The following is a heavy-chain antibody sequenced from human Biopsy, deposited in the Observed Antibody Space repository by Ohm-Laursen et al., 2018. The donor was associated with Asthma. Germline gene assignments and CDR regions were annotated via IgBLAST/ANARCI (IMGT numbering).Heavy chain of an antibody. CDR2: IYRNGDT. Sequence: SLTLSLTCSVSGDSIDSGDYSWTWIRQSPGVGLGWIGYIYRNGDTYYNPTLKNRVTISIDRSKNQFSLRLSPVTAADTAVYYCARGWNCGGDCYSLDSWGQGTLVTVSS. CDR1: GDSIDSGDYS. CDR3: ARGWNCGGDCYSLDS. J-gene: IGHJ4*02. V-gene: IGHV4-30-2*06. D-gene: IGHD2-21*02.